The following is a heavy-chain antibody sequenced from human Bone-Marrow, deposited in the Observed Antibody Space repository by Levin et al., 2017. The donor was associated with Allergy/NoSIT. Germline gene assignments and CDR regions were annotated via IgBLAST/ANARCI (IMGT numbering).Heavy chain of an antibody. CDR3: ATTLYDILTGLYGLDV. J-gene: IGHJ6*02. Sequence: GESLKISCVASGFTFSTFWMHWVRQVPGKGLVWVSSIDDGGSSTKYADSVKGRFTIFRDNAKNTVFLEMNSLRVGDTAVYFCATTLYDILTGLYGLDVWGQGTTVIVSS. CDR1: GFTFSTFW. V-gene: IGHV3-74*01. CDR2: IDDGGSST. D-gene: IGHD3-9*01.